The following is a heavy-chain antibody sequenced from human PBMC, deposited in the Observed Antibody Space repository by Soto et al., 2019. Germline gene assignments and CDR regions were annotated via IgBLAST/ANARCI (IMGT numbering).Heavy chain of an antibody. CDR1: GFTFFTYG. CDR2: IWYDGSNK. D-gene: IGHD4-4*01. CDR3: ARCYSNSGADY. J-gene: IGHJ4*02. V-gene: IGHV3-33*01. Sequence: QVQLVESGGGVVQPGRSLRLSCAASGFTFFTYGMHWVRQAPGKGLEWVAVIWYDGSNKYYADSVKGRFTISRDNSKNTLYLQMNSLRAEDTAVYYCARCYSNSGADYWGQGTLVTVSS.